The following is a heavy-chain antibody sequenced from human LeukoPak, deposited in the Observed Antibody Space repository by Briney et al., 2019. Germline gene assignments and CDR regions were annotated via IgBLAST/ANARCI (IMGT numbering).Heavy chain of an antibody. CDR3: ARGDSSSLSDY. CDR2: MNPNSGNT. J-gene: IGHJ4*02. D-gene: IGHD6-6*01. Sequence: GASVKVSCKASGYTFTSYDINWVRQATGQRLEWMGWMNPNSGNTGYAQKLQGRVTMTRNTSISTAYMELSSLRSEDTAVYYCARGDSSSLSDYWGQGTLVTVSS. V-gene: IGHV1-8*01. CDR1: GYTFTSYD.